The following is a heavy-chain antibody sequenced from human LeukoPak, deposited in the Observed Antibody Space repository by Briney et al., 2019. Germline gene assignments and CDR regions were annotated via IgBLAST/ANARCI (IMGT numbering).Heavy chain of an antibody. CDR2: INHSGST. CDR1: GGSFSGYY. J-gene: IGHJ4*02. CDR3: ARAQRLVRFLDY. D-gene: IGHD6-13*01. V-gene: IGHV4-34*01. Sequence: SETLSLTCAVYGGSFSGYYWSWIRQPPGKGLEWIGEINHSGSTNYNPSLKSRVTISVDTSKNQFSLKLSSVTAADTAVYYCARAQRLVRFLDYWGQGTLVTVSS.